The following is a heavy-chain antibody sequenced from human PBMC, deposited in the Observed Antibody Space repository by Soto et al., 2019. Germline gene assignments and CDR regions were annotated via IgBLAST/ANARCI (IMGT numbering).Heavy chain of an antibody. D-gene: IGHD1-26*01. V-gene: IGHV3-7*01. CDR3: ASRKSYAITPLFDY. CDR2: IKQDGSEK. J-gene: IGHJ4*02. CDR1: GFTFSSYG. Sequence: GGSLRLSCAASGFTFSSYGMHWVRQAPGKGLEWVANIKQDGSEKYYVDSVKGRFTISRDNAKNSLYLQMNSLRAEDTAVYYCASRKSYAITPLFDYWGQGTLVTVSS.